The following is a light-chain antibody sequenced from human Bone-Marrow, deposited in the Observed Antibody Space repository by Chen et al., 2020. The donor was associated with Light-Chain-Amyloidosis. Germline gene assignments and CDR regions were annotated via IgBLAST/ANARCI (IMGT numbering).Light chain of an antibody. Sequence: EIVMRQSPATVSLSPGDTATLSCRASESISFYLTWYQQKPGQAPRLLIYDASHRATGIPARFSGSGSGTDFTLTITNLEPDDFAVYYCQQRSSWPTFGQGTRLEI. J-gene: IGKJ5*01. CDR1: ESISFY. CDR3: QQRSSWPT. V-gene: IGKV3-11*01. CDR2: DAS.